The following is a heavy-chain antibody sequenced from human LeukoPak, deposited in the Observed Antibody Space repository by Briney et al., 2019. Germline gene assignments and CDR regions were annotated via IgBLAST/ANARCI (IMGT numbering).Heavy chain of an antibody. CDR2: ISYDGSNK. CDR1: GFTFSSYG. D-gene: IGHD2-2*02. CDR3: ASGVPAAIFDYYYGMDV. J-gene: IGHJ6*02. V-gene: IGHV3-30*03. Sequence: GGSLRLSCAASGFTFSSYGMHWVRQAPGKGLEWVAVISYDGSNKYYADSVKGRFTISRDNSKNTLYLQMNSLRAEDTAVYYCASGVPAAIFDYYYGMDVWGQATTVTVSS.